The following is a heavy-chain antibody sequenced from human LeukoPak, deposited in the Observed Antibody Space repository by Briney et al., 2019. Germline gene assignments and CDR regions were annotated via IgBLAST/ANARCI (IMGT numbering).Heavy chain of an antibody. Sequence: PSETLSLTCTVSGGSISTYYWSWLRQPPGKGLEWIGYVYYSGSTNYNPSLKSRVTISVDTSKNQFSLKLSSVTAADTAVYYCARIRFLEPYYFDYWGQGTLVTVSS. CDR3: ARIRFLEPYYFDY. D-gene: IGHD3-3*01. V-gene: IGHV4-59*12. CDR1: GGSISTYY. J-gene: IGHJ4*02. CDR2: VYYSGST.